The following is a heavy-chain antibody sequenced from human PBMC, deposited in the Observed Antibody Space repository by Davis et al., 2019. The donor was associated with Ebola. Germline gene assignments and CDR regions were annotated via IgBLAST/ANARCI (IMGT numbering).Heavy chain of an antibody. V-gene: IGHV3-21*01. Sequence: PGGSLRLSCAASGFTFSSYSMNWVRQAPGKGLEWVSSISSSSSYIYYADSVKGRFTISRDNAKNSLYLQMNSLRAEDTAVYYCASSIAVAASYFDYWGQGTLVTVSS. CDR1: GFTFSSYS. D-gene: IGHD6-19*01. CDR2: ISSSSSYI. J-gene: IGHJ4*02. CDR3: ASSIAVAASYFDY.